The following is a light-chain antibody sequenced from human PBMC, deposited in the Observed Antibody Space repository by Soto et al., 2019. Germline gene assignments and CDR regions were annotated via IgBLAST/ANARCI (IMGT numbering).Light chain of an antibody. CDR3: QQYNNWRT. CDR2: GAS. CDR1: QSVSSN. J-gene: IGKJ1*01. V-gene: IGKV3-15*01. Sequence: EIVMKQPPATLSVSPGERATLSCRASQSVSSNLAWYQQKPGQAPRLLIYGASTRATGIPARFSGSGSGTDFTLTISSLEPEDLAVYYCQQYNNWRTFGQGTKVDI.